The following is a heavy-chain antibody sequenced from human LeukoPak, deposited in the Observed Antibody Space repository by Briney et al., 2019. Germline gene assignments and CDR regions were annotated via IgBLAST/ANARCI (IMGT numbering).Heavy chain of an antibody. D-gene: IGHD6-13*01. CDR3: ARIRGSSSWSNWFDP. CDR1: GYTFSSYG. J-gene: IGHJ5*02. Sequence: ASVKLSCKASGYTFSSYGISWVRQDPGQGLECMGWISAYNGNTNYAQKLQGRVTMTTDTSTSTAYMELRSLRSDDTAVYYCARIRGSSSWSNWFDPWGQGTLVTVSS. CDR2: ISAYNGNT. V-gene: IGHV1-18*01.